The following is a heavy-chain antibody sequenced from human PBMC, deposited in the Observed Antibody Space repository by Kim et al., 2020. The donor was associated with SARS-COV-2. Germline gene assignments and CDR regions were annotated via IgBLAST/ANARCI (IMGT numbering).Heavy chain of an antibody. CDR2: ISWNSGSI. CDR3: AKDKGLTGTTWVIDY. D-gene: IGHD1-7*01. Sequence: GGSLRLSCAASGFTFDDYAMHWVRQAPGKGLEWVSGISWNSGSIGYADSVKGRFTISRDNAKNSLYLQMNSLRAEDTALYYCAKDKGLTGTTWVIDYWGQGTLVTVSS. CDR1: GFTFDDYA. V-gene: IGHV3-9*01. J-gene: IGHJ4*02.